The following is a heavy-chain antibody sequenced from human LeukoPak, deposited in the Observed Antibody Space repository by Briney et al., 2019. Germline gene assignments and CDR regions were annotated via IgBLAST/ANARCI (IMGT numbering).Heavy chain of an antibody. CDR1: GYAFTGYY. V-gene: IGHV1-2*02. CDR3: ARLADCSSSSCRSFDY. D-gene: IGHD2-2*01. J-gene: IGHJ4*02. CDR2: INPNSGFT. Sequence: ASVKVSCKASGYAFTGYYMHWVRQAPGQGLEWMGWINPNSGFTNYAQKFQGRVTMTRDTSISTAYMELSRLRSDDTAVYYCARLADCSSSSCRSFDYWGQGTLVTVSS.